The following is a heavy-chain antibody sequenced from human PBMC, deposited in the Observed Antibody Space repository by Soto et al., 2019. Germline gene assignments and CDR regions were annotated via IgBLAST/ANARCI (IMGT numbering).Heavy chain of an antibody. CDR2: INHSGST. CDR1: GGSFSGYY. J-gene: IGHJ6*02. V-gene: IGHV4-34*01. CDR3: AGSTTVTPLGMDV. D-gene: IGHD4-4*01. Sequence: TLSLTCAVYGGSFSGYYWSWIRQPPGKGLEWIGEINHSGSTNYNPSLKSRVTISVDTSKNQFSLKLGSVTAADTAVYYCAGSTTVTPLGMDVWGQGTTVTV.